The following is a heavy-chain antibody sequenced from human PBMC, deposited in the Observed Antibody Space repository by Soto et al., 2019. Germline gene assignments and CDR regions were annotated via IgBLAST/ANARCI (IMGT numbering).Heavy chain of an antibody. J-gene: IGHJ4*02. CDR3: ARDWESTVSTWSFGAF. D-gene: IGHD3-10*01. Sequence: SGKVSFKTSGGTFSVYTVNCVRQAPGQGLEWMGRIIPFLGVTNYAQKFQARVTLTADTSTTTAYMELSGLRFEDTAVYYCARDWESTVSTWSFGAFWGRGTLVTVSS. V-gene: IGHV1-69*04. CDR2: IIPFLGVT. CDR1: GGTFSVYT.